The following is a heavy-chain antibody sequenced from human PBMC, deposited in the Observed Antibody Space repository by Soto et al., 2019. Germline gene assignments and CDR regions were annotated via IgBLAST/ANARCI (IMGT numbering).Heavy chain of an antibody. CDR2: ISSSGTGI. CDR1: GFTFRDYY. Sequence: GGSLRLSCAASGFTFRDYYMTWIRQAPGNGLEWVSYISSSGTGIYYADSVKGRFTISRDNAKNSLYLVMSSLRAEDTAVYYCARAYSDAFDIWGQGTMVTVSS. D-gene: IGHD2-15*01. CDR3: ARAYSDAFDI. J-gene: IGHJ3*02. V-gene: IGHV3-11*01.